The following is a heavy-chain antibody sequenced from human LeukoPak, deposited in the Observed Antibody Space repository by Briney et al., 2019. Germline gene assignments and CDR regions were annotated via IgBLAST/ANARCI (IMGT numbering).Heavy chain of an antibody. CDR3: ASLRDYYDSSGYFGY. V-gene: IGHV4-59*12. D-gene: IGHD3-22*01. CDR2: ISHSGST. J-gene: IGHJ4*02. Sequence: PSETLSLTCTVSGGSISSYYWSWIRQPPGKGLEWIGFISHSGSTYYNPSLKSRVTISVDTSKNQFSLKLSSVTAADTAVYYCASLRDYYDSSGYFGYWGQGTLVTVSS. CDR1: GGSISSYY.